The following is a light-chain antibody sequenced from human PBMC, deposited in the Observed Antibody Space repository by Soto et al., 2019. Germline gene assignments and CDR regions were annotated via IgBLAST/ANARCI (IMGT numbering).Light chain of an antibody. CDR1: QTISSNY. J-gene: IGKJ1*01. Sequence: EIVLTQSPGTLSVSPGERATLSCRASQTISSNYLAWYQQKPGQAPSLLIYGTSSRATGIPDRFSGSGSGTDFTLTISRLEPEDYEIYYCQQYVSWTFGQGTKVEIK. CDR2: GTS. CDR3: QQYVSWT. V-gene: IGKV3-20*01.